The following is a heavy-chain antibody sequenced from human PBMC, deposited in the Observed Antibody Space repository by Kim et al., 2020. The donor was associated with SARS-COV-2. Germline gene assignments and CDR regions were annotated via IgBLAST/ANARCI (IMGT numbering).Heavy chain of an antibody. CDR3: ARESTPAASYYYYYYMDV. D-gene: IGHD2-2*01. V-gene: IGHV3-64*01. CDR1: GFTFSSYA. CDR2: ISSNGGST. Sequence: GGSLRLSCAASGFTFSSYAMHWVRQAPGKGLEYVSAISSNGGSTYYANSVKGRFTISRDNSKNTLYLQMGSLRAEDMAVYCCARESTPAASYYYYYYMDVWGKGTTVTVSS. J-gene: IGHJ6*03.